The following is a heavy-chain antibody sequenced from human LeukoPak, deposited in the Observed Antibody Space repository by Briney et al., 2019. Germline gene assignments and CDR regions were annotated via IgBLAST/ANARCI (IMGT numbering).Heavy chain of an antibody. CDR2: ISSSSSYI. V-gene: IGHV3-21*01. CDR3: ARDIDSSGYYEN. CDR1: GFTFSSYS. Sequence: GGSLRLSCAASGFTFSSYSTNWVRQAPGKGLEWVSSISSSSSYIYYADSVKGRFTISRDNAKNSLYLQMNSLRAEDTAVYYCARDIDSSGYYENWGQGTLVTVSS. J-gene: IGHJ4*02. D-gene: IGHD3-22*01.